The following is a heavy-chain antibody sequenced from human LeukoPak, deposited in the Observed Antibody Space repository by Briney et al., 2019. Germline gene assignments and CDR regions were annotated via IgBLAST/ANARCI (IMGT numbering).Heavy chain of an antibody. Sequence: GGSLRLSCAASGFTFSSYSMNWVRQAPGKGLEWVSSIGSSSSYIYYADSVKGRFTISRDNAKNSLYLQMNSLRAEDTAVYYCARERIQLWLIEHAFDIWGQGTMVTVSS. CDR2: IGSSSSYI. D-gene: IGHD5-18*01. V-gene: IGHV3-21*01. J-gene: IGHJ3*02. CDR3: ARERIQLWLIEHAFDI. CDR1: GFTFSSYS.